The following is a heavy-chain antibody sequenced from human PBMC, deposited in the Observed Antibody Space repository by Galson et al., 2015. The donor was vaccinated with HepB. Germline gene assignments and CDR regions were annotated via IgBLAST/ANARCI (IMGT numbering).Heavy chain of an antibody. D-gene: IGHD4-11*01. V-gene: IGHV3-21*01. CDR3: GNDPQHYRAVDY. CDR1: GFTFSVYN. CDR2: ISSSGASI. J-gene: IGHJ4*02. Sequence: FLRLSCAASGFTFSVYNMNWVRQAPGKGLEWVSSISSSGASIHYADSVRGRFTIPRDTAMNSMYLQMNSLRAEDTAVYFCGNDPQHYRAVDYWGQGTLVTVSS.